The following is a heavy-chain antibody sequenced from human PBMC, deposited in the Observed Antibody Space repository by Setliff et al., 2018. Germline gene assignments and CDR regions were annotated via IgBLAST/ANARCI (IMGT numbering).Heavy chain of an antibody. V-gene: IGHV4-34*01. J-gene: IGHJ4*02. CDR1: GGSFSGYF. CDR2: INDRGST. CDR3: ARGNSRSSVWYVVPHFDY. D-gene: IGHD6-19*01. Sequence: PSETLSLTCAVYGGSFSGYFWSWIRQAPGRGLEWIGEINDRGSTHYNPSLKSRVTISIDTSKNQFSLKLDSVTAADTAAYYCARGNSRSSVWYVVPHFDYWGQGTLVTVSS.